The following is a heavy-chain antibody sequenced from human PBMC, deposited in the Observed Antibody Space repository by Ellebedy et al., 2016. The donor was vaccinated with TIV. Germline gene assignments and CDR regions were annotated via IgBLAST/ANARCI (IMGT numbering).Heavy chain of an antibody. CDR2: IDYSGST. CDR3: ARAEREGYCSGGSCSTWFDP. CDR1: GGSIRRGGYY. Sequence: SETLSLXXTVSGGSIRRGGYYWSWIRQYPGKGLEWIGYIDYSGSTYYNPSLKSRLKISVDTSKNQFSLRLSSVTAADTAVYYCARAEREGYCSGGSCSTWFDPWGQGTLVTVSS. V-gene: IGHV4-31*03. D-gene: IGHD2-15*01. J-gene: IGHJ5*02.